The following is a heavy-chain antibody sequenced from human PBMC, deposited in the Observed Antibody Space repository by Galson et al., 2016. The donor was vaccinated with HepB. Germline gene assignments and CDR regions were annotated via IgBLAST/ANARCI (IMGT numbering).Heavy chain of an antibody. Sequence: QSGAEVKKPGASVKVSCKTSGYSFTSYGISWVRQAPGQGLEWMGWISTYNGNTNYAPKLQGRVTMTTDTSTNTAYMEVRSLRSDDTAVYYCARDNSRTIFGVLFPKSLGYWGQGTLVTVSS. CDR1: GYSFTSYG. V-gene: IGHV1-18*01. CDR2: ISTYNGNT. D-gene: IGHD3-3*01. J-gene: IGHJ4*02. CDR3: ARDNSRTIFGVLFPKSLGY.